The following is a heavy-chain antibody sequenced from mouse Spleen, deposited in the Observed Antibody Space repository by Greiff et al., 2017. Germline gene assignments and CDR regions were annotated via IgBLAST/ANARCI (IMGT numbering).Heavy chain of an antibody. J-gene: IGHJ1*03. CDR3: ARQDYGSSYGYFDV. Sequence: EVKVEESGGGLVQPGGSLKLSCAASGFTFSDYYMYWVRQTPEKRLEWVAYISNGGGSTYYPDTVKGRFTISRDNAKNTLYLQMSRLKSEDTAMYYCARQDYGSSYGYFDVWGTGTTVTVSS. CDR1: GFTFSDYY. D-gene: IGHD1-1*01. V-gene: IGHV5-12*01. CDR2: ISNGGGST.